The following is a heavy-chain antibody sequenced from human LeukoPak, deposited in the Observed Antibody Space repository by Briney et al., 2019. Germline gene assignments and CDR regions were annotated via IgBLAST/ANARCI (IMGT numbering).Heavy chain of an antibody. D-gene: IGHD3-9*01. Sequence: GGSLRLSCAASGFTFSDYYMTWIRQAPGKGLEWISYMSSSGGTIYYADSVKGRFTVSRDNAKNSLYLQMNSLRAEDTAVYYCVTNFDPDVDWGQGTLVTVSS. CDR2: MSSSGGTI. V-gene: IGHV3-11*01. CDR3: VTNFDPDVD. CDR1: GFTFSDYY. J-gene: IGHJ4*02.